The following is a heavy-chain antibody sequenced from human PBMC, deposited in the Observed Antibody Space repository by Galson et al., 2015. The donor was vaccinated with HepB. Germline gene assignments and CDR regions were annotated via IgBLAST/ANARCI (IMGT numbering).Heavy chain of an antibody. V-gene: IGHV3-23*01. Sequence: SLRLSCAASGFTFSSYGMSWVRQAPGKGLEWVSTISGSGGNTNYADSVKGRFTISRDNSKNTLYLQMNSLRDEDTAVYYCAKFYGADLLWFGELWDWGQGTLVTVSS. CDR3: AKFYGADLLWFGELWD. CDR1: GFTFSSYG. J-gene: IGHJ4*02. D-gene: IGHD3-10*01. CDR2: ISGSGGNT.